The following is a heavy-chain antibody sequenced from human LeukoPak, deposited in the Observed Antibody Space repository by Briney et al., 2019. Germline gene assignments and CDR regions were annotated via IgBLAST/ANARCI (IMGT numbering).Heavy chain of an antibody. CDR3: ARDLLWVTSPTGGV. Sequence: QTGGSLRLSCAASGFTFSSYEMNRVRQAPGKGLEWVSYISSSGSTIYYADSVKGRFTISRDNAKNSLYLQMNSLRAEDTAVYYCARDLLWVTSPTGGVWGKGTTVTISS. CDR1: GFTFSSYE. J-gene: IGHJ6*04. CDR2: ISSSGSTI. V-gene: IGHV3-48*03. D-gene: IGHD4-17*01.